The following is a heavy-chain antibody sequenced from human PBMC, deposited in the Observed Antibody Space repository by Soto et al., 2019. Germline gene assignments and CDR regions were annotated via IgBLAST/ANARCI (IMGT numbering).Heavy chain of an antibody. Sequence: QVQLVESGGGVVQPGRSLRLSCAASGFTFSSYGMHWVRQAPGKGLEWVAVISYDGSNKFYADSVKGRFTISRDNSENPLYLQMDSLRVEDTAVYYCARAFCSSSSCYVWYFDLWGRGTLVTVSS. V-gene: IGHV3-30*03. CDR3: ARAFCSSSSCYVWYFDL. CDR2: ISYDGSNK. J-gene: IGHJ2*01. D-gene: IGHD2-2*01. CDR1: GFTFSSYG.